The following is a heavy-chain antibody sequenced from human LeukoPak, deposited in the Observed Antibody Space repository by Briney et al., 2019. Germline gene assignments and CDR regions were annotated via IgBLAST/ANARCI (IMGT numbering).Heavy chain of an antibody. CDR3: ARVGWLPSYYYGMDV. J-gene: IGHJ6*02. CDR2: ISAYNGNT. D-gene: IGHD6-19*01. Sequence: ASVKLSCKASGYTFTSYGISWGRQAPGQGLEWMGWISAYNGNTNYAQTLQGRVTMTTDTSTSTAYMELRSLRSDDTAVYYCARVGWLPSYYYGMDVWGQGTTVTVSS. V-gene: IGHV1-18*01. CDR1: GYTFTSYG.